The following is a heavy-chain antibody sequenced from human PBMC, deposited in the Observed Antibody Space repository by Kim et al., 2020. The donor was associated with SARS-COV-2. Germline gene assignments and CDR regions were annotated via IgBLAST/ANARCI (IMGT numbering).Heavy chain of an antibody. CDR3: AGFCSGGSCPDH. CDR2: IYYSGTT. CDR1: GGSISSYY. V-gene: IGHV4-59*13. J-gene: IGHJ4*02. Sequence: SETLSLTCAVSGGSISSYYWTWIRQPPGKGLEWIGNIYYSGTTNYNPSLKSRVTISVDTSKNQFSLNLTSVTAADTAVYYFAGFCSGGSCPDHWGQGTL. D-gene: IGHD2-15*01.